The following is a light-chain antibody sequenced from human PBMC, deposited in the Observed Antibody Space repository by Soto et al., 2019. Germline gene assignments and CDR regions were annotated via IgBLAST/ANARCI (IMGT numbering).Light chain of an antibody. CDR3: QRSGTSPPYI. CDR2: GTS. V-gene: IGKV1-39*02. J-gene: IGKJ2*01. CDR1: QSIATY. Sequence: DIQMTQSPSSLSAPVGDRVTITCRASQSIATYFNWYQQKPGKAPRLLIYGTSSLQSGVPSRFSGSGSGTDFTLSISSLQPEDFAVYYCQRSGTSPPYIFGAGTRLDIK.